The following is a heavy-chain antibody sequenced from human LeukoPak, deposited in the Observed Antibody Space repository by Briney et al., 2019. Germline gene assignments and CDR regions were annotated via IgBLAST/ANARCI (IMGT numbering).Heavy chain of an antibody. D-gene: IGHD3-22*01. CDR1: GCTFTSYG. CDR3: ARKLYDSSRYGQTYYFDN. Sequence: GASVKVSCKASGCTFTSYGISWVRQAPGQGLEWMGWISPYNGNTDHAQKFQGRVTMTTDTFTSTAYMDLRSLRSDDTAVYYCARKLYDSSRYGQTYYFDNWGQGTLVTVSS. V-gene: IGHV1-18*01. J-gene: IGHJ4*02. CDR2: ISPYNGNT.